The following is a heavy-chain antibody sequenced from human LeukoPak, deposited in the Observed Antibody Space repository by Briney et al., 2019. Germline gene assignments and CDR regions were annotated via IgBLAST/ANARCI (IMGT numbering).Heavy chain of an antibody. J-gene: IGHJ6*02. CDR3: ARGPHYHDSSGYSPSYSYAMDV. V-gene: IGHV4-59*11. CDR1: GGSISSHY. Sequence: SETLSLTCTVSGGSISSHYWSWIRQPPGKGLEWIGYIYYSGSTNYNPSLRSRVTISVDTSKNQFSLGLRSVTAADTAVYYCARGPHYHDSSGYSPSYSYAMDVWGQGTTVTVSS. D-gene: IGHD3-22*01. CDR2: IYYSGST.